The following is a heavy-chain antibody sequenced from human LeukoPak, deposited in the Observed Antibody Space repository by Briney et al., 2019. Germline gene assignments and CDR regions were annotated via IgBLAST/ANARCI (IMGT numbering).Heavy chain of an antibody. CDR3: VRDCYGSGSYYSYFDY. CDR1: GFTFSSYA. Sequence: PGGSLRLSCAASGFTFSSYAMHWVRQAPGKGLEWVAVISYDGSNKYYADSVKGRFTISRDNSKNTLYLQMNSLRAEDTAVYYCVRDCYGSGSYYSYFDYWGQGTLVTVSS. CDR2: ISYDGSNK. D-gene: IGHD3-10*01. J-gene: IGHJ4*02. V-gene: IGHV3-30*04.